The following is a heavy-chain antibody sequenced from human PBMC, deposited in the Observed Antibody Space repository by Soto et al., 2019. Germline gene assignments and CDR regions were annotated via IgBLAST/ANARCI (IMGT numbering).Heavy chain of an antibody. CDR1: GFTFSNAW. CDR2: IKSKTDGGTT. CDR3: TLLSEDYDFWSGYHNDAFDI. J-gene: IGHJ3*02. Sequence: GSLRLSCAASGFTFSNAWMSWVRQAPGKGLEWVGRIKSKTDGGTTDYAAPVKGRFTISRDDSKNTLYLQMNSLKTEDTAVYYCTLLSEDYDFWSGYHNDAFDIWGQGTMVTVSS. D-gene: IGHD3-3*01. V-gene: IGHV3-15*01.